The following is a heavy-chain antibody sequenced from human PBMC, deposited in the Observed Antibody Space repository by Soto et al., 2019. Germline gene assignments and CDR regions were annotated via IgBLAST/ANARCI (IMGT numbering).Heavy chain of an antibody. CDR3: ARGKYCSSTSCYISYQALRGYYGMDV. D-gene: IGHD2-2*02. V-gene: IGHV4-59*01. CDR1: GGSMRDYY. Sequence: PSETLSLTCTVSGGSMRDYYWSWIRQPPGKGLEWNGYIDYSGSTKYNPALKSRVTMSVETSKNHFSLKLNSVTTADTAVYYCARGKYCSSTSCYISYQALRGYYGMDVWGQGTTVTVSS. J-gene: IGHJ6*02. CDR2: IDYSGST.